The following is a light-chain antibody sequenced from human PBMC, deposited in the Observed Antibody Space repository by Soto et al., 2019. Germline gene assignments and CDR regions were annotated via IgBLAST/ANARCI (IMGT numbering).Light chain of an antibody. J-gene: IGLJ1*01. CDR3: CSYTSSNTFV. Sequence: QSVLTQPASVSGSPGQSITISCSGSSSDIGGSNYVSWYQQHPGKAPKLMIYHVTDRPSGVSDRLSGSKSGNTASLTISGLQAEDEADYYCCSYTSSNTFVFGTGTKVTVL. CDR2: HVT. CDR1: SSDIGGSNY. V-gene: IGLV2-14*03.